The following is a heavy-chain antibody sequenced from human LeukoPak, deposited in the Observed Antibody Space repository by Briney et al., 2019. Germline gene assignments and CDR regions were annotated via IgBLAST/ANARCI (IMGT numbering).Heavy chain of an antibody. CDR1: GYTFTGYY. D-gene: IGHD4-11*01. Sequence: ASVKVSCKASGYTFTGYYFHWVRQAPGQGLEWMGWINPNTAGTNYAQKFLGGVALTWDTSISTAYMELNRLASDDTAVYYCATSAGDYRAGHYYYMGVWGKGTSVTVSS. CDR3: ATSAGDYRAGHYYYMGV. V-gene: IGHV1-2*02. J-gene: IGHJ6*03. CDR2: INPNTAGT.